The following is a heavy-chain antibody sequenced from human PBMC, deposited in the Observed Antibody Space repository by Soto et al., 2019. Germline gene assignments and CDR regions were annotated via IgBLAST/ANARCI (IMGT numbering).Heavy chain of an antibody. D-gene: IGHD6-13*01. CDR2: IDTSGSST. CDR1: GFIFTNFW. J-gene: IGHJ4*02. Sequence: PGGSLGLSCEASGFIFTNFWMHWVRQVPGKGLVWVSRIDTSGSSTSYADSVKGRFTISRDNAKNTVSLQMNSLRAEDTGVYYCAKDSWYFDLWSQGSLVTVSS. CDR3: AKDSWYFDL. V-gene: IGHV3-74*01.